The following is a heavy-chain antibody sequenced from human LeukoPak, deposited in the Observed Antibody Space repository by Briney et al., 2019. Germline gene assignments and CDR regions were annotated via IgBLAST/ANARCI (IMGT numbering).Heavy chain of an antibody. CDR1: GFTFSHYA. D-gene: IGHD1-26*01. V-gene: IGHV3-30*01. J-gene: IGHJ4*02. CDR2: ISYDGSHQ. CDR3: ARARNGTLKY. Sequence: GGSLRLSCAASGFTFSHYAMHWVRQAPGKGLEWVAVISYDGSHQYSADSVKGRLTISRDNSRHTLSLQMDSLRPEDTAVYYCARARNGTLKYWGQGTLVTVSS.